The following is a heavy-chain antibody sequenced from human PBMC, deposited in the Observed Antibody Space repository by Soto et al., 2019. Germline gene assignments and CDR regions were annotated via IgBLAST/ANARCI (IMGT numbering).Heavy chain of an antibody. CDR1: GFTFSSYG. CDR2: IWYDGSNK. J-gene: IGHJ3*02. D-gene: IGHD6-19*01. V-gene: IGHV3-33*01. Sequence: GSLRLSCAASGFTFSSYGMHWVRQAPGKGLEWVAVIWYDGSNKYYADSVKGRFTISRDNSKNTLYLQMNSLRAEDTAVYYCARAAYSSGWYGGAFDIWGQGTMVTVS. CDR3: ARAAYSSGWYGGAFDI.